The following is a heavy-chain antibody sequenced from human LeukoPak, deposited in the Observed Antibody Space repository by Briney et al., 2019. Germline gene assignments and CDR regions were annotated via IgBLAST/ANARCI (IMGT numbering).Heavy chain of an antibody. V-gene: IGHV3-53*01. J-gene: IGHJ3*02. D-gene: IGHD6-13*01. CDR3: ASAAGAFDM. Sequence: GGSLRLSCAASGITVSTSYMNWLRQAPGKGLEWVSIIYSGGDTYYSDSVMGRFTISRDSSRNTLSLQMNSLRAEDTAVYYCASAAGAFDMWGQGTLVTVSS. CDR1: GITVSTSY. CDR2: IYSGGDT.